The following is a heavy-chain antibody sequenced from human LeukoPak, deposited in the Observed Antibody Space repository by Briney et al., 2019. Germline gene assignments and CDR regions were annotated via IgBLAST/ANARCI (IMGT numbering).Heavy chain of an antibody. J-gene: IGHJ3*02. CDR1: GFTLSNYV. V-gene: IGHV3-23*01. D-gene: IGHD3-22*01. CDR2: ISGSGDRT. CDR3: AKSHSSGYYYVAFDI. Sequence: PGGSLRLSCADAGFTLSNYVMTWVRQAPGKGLEWVSAISGSGDRTYYADSVYGRLTISRGNSKNTLYLQMNSLRAEDTAVYYCAKSHSSGYYYVAFDIWGQGTMVTVSS.